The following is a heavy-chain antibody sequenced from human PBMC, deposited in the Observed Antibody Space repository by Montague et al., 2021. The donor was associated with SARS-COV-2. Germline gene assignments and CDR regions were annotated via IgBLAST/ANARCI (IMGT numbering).Heavy chain of an antibody. CDR2: IDWDDDK. V-gene: IGHV2-70*04. Sequence: PALVKPTQTLTLTCTFSGFSLSTSGMRVSWIRQPPGKALEWLARIDWDDDKYYSTSLKTRLTISKDTSKNQVVLTVTNMDPVDTATYYCAREYSSGVYFDYWGQGTLVTVSS. CDR1: GFSLSTSGMR. J-gene: IGHJ4*02. CDR3: AREYSSGVYFDY. D-gene: IGHD6-19*01.